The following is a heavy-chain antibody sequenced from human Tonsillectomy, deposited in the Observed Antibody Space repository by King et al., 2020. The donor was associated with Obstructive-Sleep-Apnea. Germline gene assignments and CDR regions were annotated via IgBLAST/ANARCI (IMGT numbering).Heavy chain of an antibody. V-gene: IGHV4-30-4*01. D-gene: IGHD3-10*01. Sequence: LPLQESGPGLVKPSQTLSLTCTVSGGSISSGDYYWRWIRQPPGKGLEWIGYIYYSGSTYYNPSLKSRVTISVDTSKNQFSLKLSSVTAADTAVYYCARGSNFYYYGSGSFRPWGQGTLVTVSS. J-gene: IGHJ5*02. CDR3: ARGSNFYYYGSGSFRP. CDR2: IYYSGST. CDR1: GGSISSGDYY.